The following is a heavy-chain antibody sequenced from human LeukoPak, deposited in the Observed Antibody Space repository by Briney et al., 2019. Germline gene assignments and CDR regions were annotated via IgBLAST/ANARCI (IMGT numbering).Heavy chain of an antibody. Sequence: GGSLRLSCAASGFTFSSYAMHWVRQAPGKGLEWVAVISYDGSNKYYADSVKGRFTISRDNSKNTLYLQMNSLRAEDTAVYYCARVHYYGSGSYYNDDYWGQGTLVTVSS. D-gene: IGHD3-10*01. CDR1: GFTFSSYA. CDR3: ARVHYYGSGSYYNDDY. CDR2: ISYDGSNK. V-gene: IGHV3-30-3*01. J-gene: IGHJ4*02.